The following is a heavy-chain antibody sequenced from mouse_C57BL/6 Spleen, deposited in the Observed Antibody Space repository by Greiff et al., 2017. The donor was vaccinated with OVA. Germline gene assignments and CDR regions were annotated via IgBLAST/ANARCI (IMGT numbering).Heavy chain of an antibody. J-gene: IGHJ4*01. Sequence: QVQLQQSGAELVRPGTSVKMSCKASGYTFTNYWIGWAKQRPGHGLAWIGDIYPGGGYTNYNEKFKGKATLTADKSSSTAYMQFSSLTSEDSAIYYCAREGRGNYVGYAMDYWGQGTSVTVSS. D-gene: IGHD2-1*01. CDR1: GYTFTNYW. V-gene: IGHV1-63*01. CDR3: AREGRGNYVGYAMDY. CDR2: IYPGGGYT.